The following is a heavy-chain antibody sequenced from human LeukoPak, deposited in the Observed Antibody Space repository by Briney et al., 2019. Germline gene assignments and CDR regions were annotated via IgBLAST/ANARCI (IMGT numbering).Heavy chain of an antibody. CDR2: INHSGST. D-gene: IGHD2-15*01. Sequence: SETLSLTCAVYGGSSSGYYWGWIRNPPGKGREWIGEINHSGSTNYNPSLKSRVTISVDTSKNQFSLKLSSVTAADTAVYYCARGRGYCSGGSCPYYFDYWGQGTLVTASS. CDR1: GGSSSGYY. CDR3: ARGRGYCSGGSCPYYFDY. J-gene: IGHJ4*02. V-gene: IGHV4-34*01.